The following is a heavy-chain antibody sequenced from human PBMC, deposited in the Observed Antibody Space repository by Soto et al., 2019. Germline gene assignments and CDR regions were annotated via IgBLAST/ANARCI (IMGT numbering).Heavy chain of an antibody. CDR1: GGTLNIYA. CDR3: AGSNHYETIGYLRH. D-gene: IGHD3-22*01. Sequence: QVQLVQSGAEVRKPGSSVKVSCKASGGTLNIYAISWVRQARGQGLEWMGGINPIFATPNTAQKFLDRVTLTADESTNSAFMELRSLRPDDTAVYYCAGSNHYETIGYLRHWGQGTLVSVSS. CDR2: INPIFATP. V-gene: IGHV1-69*12. J-gene: IGHJ4*02.